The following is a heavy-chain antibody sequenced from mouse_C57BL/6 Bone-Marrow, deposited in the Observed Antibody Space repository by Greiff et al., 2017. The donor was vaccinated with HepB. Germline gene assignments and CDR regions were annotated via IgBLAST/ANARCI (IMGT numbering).Heavy chain of an antibody. V-gene: IGHV1-55*01. CDR3: ARIIITTVPCFDY. Sequence: QVQLQQPGAELVKPGASVKMSCKASGYTFTSYWITWVKQRPGQGLEWIGDIYPGSGSTNYNEKFKSKATLTVDTSSSTAYMQLSSLTSEDSAVYYCARIIITTVPCFDYWGQGTTLTVSS. J-gene: IGHJ2*01. CDR1: GYTFTSYW. D-gene: IGHD1-1*01. CDR2: IYPGSGST.